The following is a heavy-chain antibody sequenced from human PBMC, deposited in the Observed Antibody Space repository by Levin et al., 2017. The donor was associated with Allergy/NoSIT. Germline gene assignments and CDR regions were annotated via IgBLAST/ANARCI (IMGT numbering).Heavy chain of an antibody. J-gene: IGHJ4*02. CDR2: INHSGST. Sequence: LSLTCAVYGGSFSGYYWSWIRQPPGKGLEGMGEINHSGSTNYNPALKSGVTISVDTSKNQFSLQLSSVTAADTAVYYCARSYSSRGYYFDYWGQGPLVTVSS. CDR1: GGSFSGYY. D-gene: IGHD6-13*01. CDR3: ARSYSSRGYYFDY. V-gene: IGHV4-34*01.